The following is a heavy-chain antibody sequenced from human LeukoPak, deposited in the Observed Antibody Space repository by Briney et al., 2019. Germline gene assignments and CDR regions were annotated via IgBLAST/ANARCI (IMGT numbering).Heavy chain of an antibody. D-gene: IGHD6-19*01. J-gene: IGHJ4*02. CDR1: GFTFSNFW. Sequence: GESLRLSCTASGFTFSNFWMGWVRQAPGKGLEWVANIKQDETEKFYLGSVKGRFTISRDNAKNSLYLQMNSLRAEDTAVYYCARWSSGTTRGYHWGQGTLVTVSS. CDR3: ARWSSGTTRGYH. V-gene: IGHV3-7*01. CDR2: IKQDETEK.